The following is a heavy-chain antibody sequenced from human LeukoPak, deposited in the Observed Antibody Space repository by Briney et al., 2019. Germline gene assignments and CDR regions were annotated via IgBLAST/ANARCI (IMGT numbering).Heavy chain of an antibody. CDR2: ISSSGTYV. CDR3: ARRPDYMDV. CDR1: GFTFSSYS. J-gene: IGHJ6*03. Sequence: GGSLRLSCAASGFTFSSYSMTWLRQAPGKGLEWVSSISSSGTYVCYADSVKGRFTISRDNAKNSLYLQMNSLRAEDTAVYYCARRPDYMDVWGKGTTVTVSS. V-gene: IGHV3-21*01.